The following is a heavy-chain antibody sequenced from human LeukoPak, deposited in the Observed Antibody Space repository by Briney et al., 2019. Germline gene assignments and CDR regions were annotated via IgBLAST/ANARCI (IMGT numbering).Heavy chain of an antibody. J-gene: IGHJ4*02. CDR1: GFTFSSYG. CDR3: AKDSITMVRGVIDY. Sequence: PGGSLRLSCAASGFTFSSYGMHWVRQAPGKGLEWVAVISYDGSNKYYADSVKGRFTISRDNSKNTLYLQMNSLRAEDTAVYYCAKDSITMVRGVIDYWGQGTLVTVSS. D-gene: IGHD3-10*01. V-gene: IGHV3-30*18. CDR2: ISYDGSNK.